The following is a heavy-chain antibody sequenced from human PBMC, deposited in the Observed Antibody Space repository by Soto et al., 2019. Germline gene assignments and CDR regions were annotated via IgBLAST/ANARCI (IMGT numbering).Heavy chain of an antibody. CDR2: IKQDGTEK. V-gene: IGHV3-7*02. CDR1: GFTLSSYW. J-gene: IGHJ4*02. D-gene: IGHD6-19*01. Sequence: EVQLVESGGGLVQPGGSLRLSCAASGFTLSSYWMNWVRQAPGKGLEWVANIKQDGTEKYYVDSVKDRFTISRDNAKSSLHLQLNSLRADATAVYYCAGGTGWFIVDWGQGTLVTVSS. CDR3: AGGTGWFIVD.